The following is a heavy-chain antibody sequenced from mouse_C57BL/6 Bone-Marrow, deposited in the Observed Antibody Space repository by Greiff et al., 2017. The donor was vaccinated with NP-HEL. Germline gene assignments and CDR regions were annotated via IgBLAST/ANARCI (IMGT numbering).Heavy chain of an antibody. CDR2: IYPSDSET. J-gene: IGHJ3*01. CDR3: AREGRDYYGRTLAY. D-gene: IGHD1-1*01. Sequence: QVQLQQPGAELVRPGSSVKLSCKASGYTFTSYWMDWVKQRPGQGLEWIGNIYPSDSETPYNQKFKDKATLTVDKSSSTAYMQLSSLTSEDSAVYYCAREGRDYYGRTLAYWGQGTLVTVSA. CDR1: GYTFTSYW. V-gene: IGHV1-61*01.